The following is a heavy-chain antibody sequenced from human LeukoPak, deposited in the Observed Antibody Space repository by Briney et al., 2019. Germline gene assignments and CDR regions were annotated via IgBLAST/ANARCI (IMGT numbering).Heavy chain of an antibody. D-gene: IGHD3-10*01. V-gene: IGHV4-4*07. J-gene: IGHJ4*02. CDR2: IYSSGST. CDR3: AREVGLWFGDRPFDY. Sequence: PSETLSLTCTVSGGSISSYYWSWIRQPAGKGLEWIGRIYSSGSTNYNPSLKSRVTISVDKSKNQFSLKLSSVTAADRAVYYCAREVGLWFGDRPFDYWGQGTLVTVSS. CDR1: GGSISSYY.